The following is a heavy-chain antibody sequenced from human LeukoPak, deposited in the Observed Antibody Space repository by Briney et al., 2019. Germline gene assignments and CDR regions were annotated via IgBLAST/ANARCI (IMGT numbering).Heavy chain of an antibody. CDR1: GGSINSYY. CDR3: ARLGGTYDFDY. V-gene: IGHV4-59*08. J-gene: IGHJ4*02. D-gene: IGHD1-26*01. Sequence: TSETLSLTCSVSGGSINSYYWSWIRQPPGKGLEWIGYIYYSGSTNYNPSLKSRVTISVDTSRNQFSLKLSSVTAADTAVYYCARLGGTYDFDYWGQGTLVTVSS. CDR2: IYYSGST.